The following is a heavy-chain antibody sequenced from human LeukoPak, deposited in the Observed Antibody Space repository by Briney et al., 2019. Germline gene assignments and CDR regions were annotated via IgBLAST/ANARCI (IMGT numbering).Heavy chain of an antibody. CDR1: GGSFSGYY. V-gene: IGHV4-34*01. Sequence: SETLSLTCAVYGGSFSGYYWSWIRQPPGKGLEWIGEINHSGSTNYNPSLKSRVTISVDTSKNQFSLKLNSVTAADTAVYFCARQGGSSSPYYYYYMDVWGKGTTVTVSS. CDR2: INHSGST. CDR3: ARQGGSSSPYYYYYMDV. D-gene: IGHD2-2*01. J-gene: IGHJ6*03.